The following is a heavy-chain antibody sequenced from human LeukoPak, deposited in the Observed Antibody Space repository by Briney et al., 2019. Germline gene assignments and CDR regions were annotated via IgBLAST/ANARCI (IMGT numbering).Heavy chain of an antibody. CDR1: GYTFTGYY. CDR2: INPYSGGT. CDR3: GREWSASDLTRDYFQH. J-gene: IGHJ1*01. D-gene: IGHD3-3*01. V-gene: IGHV1-2*02. Sequence: GASVKVSCKASGYTFTGYYMHWVRQAPGQGLEWMGWINPYSGGTNYAQKLQGRVTMTSDTSISTAYMELSNLRCDDTARYLLGREWSASDLTRDYFQHWGQGTLVTVSS.